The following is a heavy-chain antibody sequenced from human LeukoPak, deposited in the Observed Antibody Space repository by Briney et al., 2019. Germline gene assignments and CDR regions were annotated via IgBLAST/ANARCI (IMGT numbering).Heavy chain of an antibody. CDR2: INTNTGNP. J-gene: IGHJ4*02. V-gene: IGHV7-4-1*02. CDR3: ARDAPSIAVASYYFDY. Sequence: ASVKVSCKASGYTFTSYAMNWVRQAPGQGLEWMGWINTNTGNPTYAQGFTGRFVFSLDTSVSTAYLQISSLKAEDTAVYYCARDAPSIAVASYYFDYWGQGTLVTVPS. CDR1: GYTFTSYA. D-gene: IGHD6-19*01.